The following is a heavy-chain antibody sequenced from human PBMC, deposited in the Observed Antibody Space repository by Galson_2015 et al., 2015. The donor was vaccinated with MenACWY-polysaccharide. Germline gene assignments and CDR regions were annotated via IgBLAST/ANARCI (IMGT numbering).Heavy chain of an antibody. J-gene: IGHJ4*02. D-gene: IGHD4-23*01. CDR1: GITVSDAY. Sequence: SLRLSCAISGITVSDAYMSWVRQAPGKGLEWVSIMYAGGATYDAESVKGRFTISRDSSRNTVTLQMESLRPEDTAVHDCARGVTVASGLPLDRWSQGTRVTVAS. CDR3: ARGVTVASGLPLDR. CDR2: MYAGGAT. V-gene: IGHV3-66*02.